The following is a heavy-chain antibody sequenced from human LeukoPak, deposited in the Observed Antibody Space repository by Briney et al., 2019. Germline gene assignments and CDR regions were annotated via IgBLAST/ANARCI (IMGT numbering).Heavy chain of an antibody. D-gene: IGHD3-22*01. V-gene: IGHV3-73*01. CDR2: IRSRGNNYAT. Sequence: QPGGSLKLSCAASGFTFSGSPVHWVRQASGKGLEWVGRIRSRGNNYATAYAASVKGRFTISRDDSKNTAYLQMNSLKTEDTAVYSCSSLTYYYDNGGLLDWYFDLWGRGTLVTVSS. CDR3: SSLTYYYDNGGLLDWYFDL. CDR1: GFTFSGSP. J-gene: IGHJ2*01.